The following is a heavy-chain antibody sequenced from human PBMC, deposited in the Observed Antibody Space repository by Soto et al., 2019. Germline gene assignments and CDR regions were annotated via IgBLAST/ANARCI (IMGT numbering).Heavy chain of an antibody. D-gene: IGHD6-19*01. CDR1: GGSISSYY. Sequence: PSETLSLTCTVSGGSISSYYWSWIRQPPGKGLEWIGYIYYSGSTNYNPSLKSRVTISVDTSKNQFSLKLSSVTAADTAVYYCARLKYRDSSGWYSAWWFDPWGQGTLVTVSS. J-gene: IGHJ5*02. V-gene: IGHV4-59*08. CDR2: IYYSGST. CDR3: ARLKYRDSSGWYSAWWFDP.